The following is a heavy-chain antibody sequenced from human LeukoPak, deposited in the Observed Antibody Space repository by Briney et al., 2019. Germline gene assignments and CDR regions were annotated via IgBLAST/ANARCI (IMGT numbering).Heavy chain of an antibody. J-gene: IGHJ4*02. CDR1: GFTFSKAW. CDR3: TTGRSSW. D-gene: IGHD3-10*01. CDR2: IKSKTEGGTT. Sequence: GRSQRLLCAACGFTFSKAWMSWVRQAPGKGPVCVGRIKSKTEGGTTDYAAPVKGKFTISREDSKTTPNLQMNSLKTEDTPVYYCTTGRSSWWGPGTLVTVS. V-gene: IGHV3-15*01.